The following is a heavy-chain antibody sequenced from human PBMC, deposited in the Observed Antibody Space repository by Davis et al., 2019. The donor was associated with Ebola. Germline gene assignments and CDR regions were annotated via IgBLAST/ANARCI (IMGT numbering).Heavy chain of an antibody. J-gene: IGHJ4*02. CDR2: IDPADHQI. V-gene: IGHV5-10-1*01. Sequence: GESLKISCKISGYIFTTYWINWVRQVPGKGLQWMGMIDPADHQINYSPTFQDHVTISIDKSIGTAYLEWSSLRASDSAIYFCARQDYWGQGTLVTVSA. CDR3: ARQDY. CDR1: GYIFTTYW.